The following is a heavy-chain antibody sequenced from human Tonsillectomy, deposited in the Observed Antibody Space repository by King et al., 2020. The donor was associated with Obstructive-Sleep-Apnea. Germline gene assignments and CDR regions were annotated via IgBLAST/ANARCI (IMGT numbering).Heavy chain of an antibody. V-gene: IGHV3-7*01. CDR3: ARRPYSSSWAPFDY. D-gene: IGHD6-13*01. J-gene: IGHJ4*02. Sequence: VQLVESGGGLVQPGGSLRLSCAASGFTFSSYWMSWVRQAPGKGLEWVANIKQDGSEKYYVDYVKGRFTISRDNAKNSLYLQMNSLRAEDTAVYYCARRPYSSSWAPFDYWGQGTLVTVSS. CDR1: GFTFSSYW. CDR2: IKQDGSEK.